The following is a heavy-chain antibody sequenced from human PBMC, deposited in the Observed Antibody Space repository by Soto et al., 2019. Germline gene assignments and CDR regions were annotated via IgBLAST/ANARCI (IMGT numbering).Heavy chain of an antibody. CDR1: GGSISSGGYY. CDR2: IYYSGST. D-gene: IGHD2-2*01. Sequence: SETLSLTCTVSGGSISSGGYYWSWIRQHPGKGLEWIGYIYYSGSTYYNPSLKSRVTISVDTSKNQFSLKLSSVTAADTAVYYCARVVPAAHFDYWGHGTLVTVSS. J-gene: IGHJ4*01. V-gene: IGHV4-31*03. CDR3: ARVVPAAHFDY.